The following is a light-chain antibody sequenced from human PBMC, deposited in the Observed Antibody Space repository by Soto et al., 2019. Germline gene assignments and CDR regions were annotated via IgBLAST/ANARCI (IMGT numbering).Light chain of an antibody. V-gene: IGKV1-9*01. CDR2: AAS. CDR1: QGISSY. J-gene: IGKJ4*01. CDR3: QQLNSYPLT. Sequence: DIQLTQSPSFLSASVGDRVTITCRASQGISSYLAWYQQKPGTAPKLLISAASTLQSGVPSRFSGSGSGTELTLTISSLQPVDFATYYCQQLNSYPLTFGGGTKVEIK.